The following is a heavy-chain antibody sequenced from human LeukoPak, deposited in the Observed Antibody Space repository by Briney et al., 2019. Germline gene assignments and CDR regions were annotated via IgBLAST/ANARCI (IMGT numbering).Heavy chain of an antibody. D-gene: IGHD1-26*01. CDR2: IKPNSGGT. CDR1: GYTFTGYY. J-gene: IGHJ4*02. V-gene: IGHV1-2*06. Sequence: ASVKVSCKASGYTFTGYYMHWVRQAPGQGLEWMGRIKPNSGGTNYAQKFQGRVTMTRDTSISTAYMELSRLRSDDTAVYYCARVSGSYLYFDYWGQGTLVTVSS. CDR3: ARVSGSYLYFDY.